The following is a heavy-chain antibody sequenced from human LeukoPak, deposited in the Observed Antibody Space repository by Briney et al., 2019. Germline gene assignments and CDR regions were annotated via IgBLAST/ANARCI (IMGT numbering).Heavy chain of an antibody. D-gene: IGHD3-16*01. V-gene: IGHV4-34*01. Sequence: PSETLSLTCAVYGGSFSGYYWSWIRQPPGKGLEWIGEINHSGSTNYNPSLKSRVTISVDTSKNQFSLKLSSVTAADTAVYYCARRRLWFGANNWFDPWGQGTLVTVSS. CDR3: ARRRLWFGANNWFDP. CDR1: GGSFSGYY. J-gene: IGHJ5*02. CDR2: INHSGST.